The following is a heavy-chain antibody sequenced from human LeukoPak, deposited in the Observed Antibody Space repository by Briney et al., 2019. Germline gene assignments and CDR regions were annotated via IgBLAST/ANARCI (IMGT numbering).Heavy chain of an antibody. V-gene: IGHV3-11*04. J-gene: IGHJ4*02. CDR2: ISSSGSTI. CDR1: GFTFSDHY. CDR3: ARDASQWFGELYRTYYFDY. Sequence: GGSLRPSCAASGFTFSDHYMSWIRQAPGKGLEWVSYISSSGSTIYYADSVKGRFTISRDNAKNSLYLQMNSLRAEDTAVYYCARDASQWFGELYRTYYFDYWGQGTLVTVSS. D-gene: IGHD3-10*01.